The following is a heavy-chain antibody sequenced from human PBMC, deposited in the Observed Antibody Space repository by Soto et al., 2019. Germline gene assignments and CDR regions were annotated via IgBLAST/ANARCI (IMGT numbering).Heavy chain of an antibody. D-gene: IGHD2-15*01. Sequence: QVQLVQSGAEVKKPGSSVKVSCKASGGTFSSYAISWVRQAPGQGLEWMGGIIPIFGTANYAQKFQGRVTITADESTSTAYMGLSSLRSEDTAVYYCARESRYGSGGSCYFLPGIDYWGQGTLVTVSS. CDR3: ARESRYGSGGSCYFLPGIDY. J-gene: IGHJ4*02. CDR1: GGTFSSYA. CDR2: IIPIFGTA. V-gene: IGHV1-69*12.